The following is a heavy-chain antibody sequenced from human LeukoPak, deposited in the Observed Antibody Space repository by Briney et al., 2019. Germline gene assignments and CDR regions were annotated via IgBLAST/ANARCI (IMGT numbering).Heavy chain of an antibody. J-gene: IGHJ4*02. Sequence: PGRSLRLSCAASGFTFSTFAMHWVRQAPGRGLEWVALISLDGSIKYHADSVKGRLTISRDNAKNSLYLQMNSLRAEDTAVCYCARDHPFMASGDYGDYWGQGTLVTVSS. CDR2: ISLDGSIK. CDR1: GFTFSTFA. CDR3: ARDHPFMASGDYGDY. V-gene: IGHV3-30-3*01. D-gene: IGHD4-17*01.